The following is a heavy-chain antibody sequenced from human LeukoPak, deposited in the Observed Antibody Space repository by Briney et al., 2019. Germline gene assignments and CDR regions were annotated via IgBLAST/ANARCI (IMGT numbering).Heavy chain of an antibody. CDR2: INQDATKE. CDR1: GFSVSGYW. J-gene: IGHJ4*02. V-gene: IGHV3-7*01. D-gene: IGHD5-12*01. Sequence: GGSLRLSCAVSGFSVSGYWMTWVRQAPGKGLEWVAVINQDATKEYYMDSVKARFTISRDNAKNLVSLQMNSLRAEDTAVYYCVRDGGVSGYDLLDYWGQGTLVTVSS. CDR3: VRDGGVSGYDLLDY.